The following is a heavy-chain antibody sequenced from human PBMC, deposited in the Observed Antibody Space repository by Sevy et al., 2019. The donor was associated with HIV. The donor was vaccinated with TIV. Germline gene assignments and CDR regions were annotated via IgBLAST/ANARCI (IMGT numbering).Heavy chain of an antibody. CDR3: ARGKSGYGYGLDY. CDR1: GFPVSSNY. Sequence: GGSLRLSCAASGFPVSSNYMSWVHRAPGKGLEWVSVIYSDGSTYHADSVKGRFTISRDNSKNTLYLQMNSLRVEDTAVYYCARGKSGYGYGLDYWGQGTLVTVSS. D-gene: IGHD5-18*01. CDR2: IYSDGST. V-gene: IGHV3-66*01. J-gene: IGHJ4*02.